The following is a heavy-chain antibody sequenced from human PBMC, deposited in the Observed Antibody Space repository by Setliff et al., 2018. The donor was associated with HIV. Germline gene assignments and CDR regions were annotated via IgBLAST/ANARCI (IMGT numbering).Heavy chain of an antibody. Sequence: SVKVSCKASGGIFSRFAFSWVRQAPGQGFEWMGGIIPIFGTPNYAQKFQGRVTITTDESTNTVYMELYSLTSEDTAIYYCASSAGAVPTTAPYGDYYYYFYMDVWG. CDR2: IIPIFGTP. D-gene: IGHD1-1*01. J-gene: IGHJ6*03. CDR3: ASSAGAVPTTAPYGDYYYYFYMDV. CDR1: GGIFSRFA. V-gene: IGHV1-69*05.